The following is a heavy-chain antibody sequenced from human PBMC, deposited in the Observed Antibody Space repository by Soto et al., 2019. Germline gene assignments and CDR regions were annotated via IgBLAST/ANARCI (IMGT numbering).Heavy chain of an antibody. CDR1: GFTFSTYW. V-gene: IGHV3-74*01. J-gene: IGHJ4*02. D-gene: IGHD3-3*02. Sequence: EVQLVESGGDSVQPGGSLRLSCAASGFTFSTYWMHWVRQAPGEGLVWVSRIKGDGTTTSSAVSVEGRFTISRDSAKNTVYLHMNSLRADDSAVYYCARGAFHNYYVDYWGQGTLVSVSS. CDR3: ARGAFHNYYVDY. CDR2: IKGDGTTT.